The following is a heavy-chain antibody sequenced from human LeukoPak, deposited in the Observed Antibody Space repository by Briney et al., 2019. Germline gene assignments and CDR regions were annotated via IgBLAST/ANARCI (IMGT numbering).Heavy chain of an antibody. J-gene: IGHJ4*02. Sequence: GESLKISCKGSGYRFTSYWIGWVRQMPGKGLEWMGIIYPGDSDARSSPSFQGQVTISADKYINPAYLQWSSLKASDPAMYYCARHPRNGGLPYFDYWGQGTLVTVSS. CDR3: ARHPRNGGLPYFDY. D-gene: IGHD7-27*01. CDR1: GYRFTSYW. V-gene: IGHV5-51*01. CDR2: IYPGDSDA.